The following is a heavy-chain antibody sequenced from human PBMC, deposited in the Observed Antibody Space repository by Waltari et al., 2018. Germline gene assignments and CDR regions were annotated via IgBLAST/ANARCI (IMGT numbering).Heavy chain of an antibody. CDR3: ARDDYYDSSGSTLYDY. D-gene: IGHD3-22*01. Sequence: QVQLVQSGAEVKKPGSSVKVSCKASGGTFSSYAISWVRQAPGQGLEWMGGIIPILGIANYAQKFQGRVTITADKSTSTAYMELSSLRSEDTAVYYCARDDYYDSSGSTLYDYWGQGTLVTVSS. CDR2: IIPILGIA. J-gene: IGHJ4*02. CDR1: GGTFSSYA. V-gene: IGHV1-69*10.